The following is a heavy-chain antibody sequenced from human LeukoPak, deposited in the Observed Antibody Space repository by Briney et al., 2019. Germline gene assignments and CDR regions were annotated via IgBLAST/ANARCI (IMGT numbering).Heavy chain of an antibody. Sequence: PGGSLRLSCAVSGITVSKYWMHWVRQVPGKGLVWVSRIHSDGSTTDYADSVKGRFTISRDNSKNTLYLQMNSLRAEDTAVCYCAKANYGDYQVYFDYWGQGTLVTVSS. J-gene: IGHJ4*02. CDR3: AKANYGDYQVYFDY. CDR1: GITVSKYW. D-gene: IGHD4-17*01. V-gene: IGHV3-74*01. CDR2: IHSDGSTT.